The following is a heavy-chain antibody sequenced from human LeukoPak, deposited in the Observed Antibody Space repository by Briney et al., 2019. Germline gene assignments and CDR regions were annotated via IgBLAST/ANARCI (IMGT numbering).Heavy chain of an antibody. Sequence: GGSLRLSCAASGFTFSSYSMNWVRQAPGKGLEWVSGIIDSGESTYYANFAKGRFTISRDNSNNTLYLQMNSLRAEDTAVYYCAKLGGQELHNYYVAVCGKGTTVAVSS. D-gene: IGHD3-16*01. CDR1: GFTFSSYS. V-gene: IGHV3-23*01. CDR2: IIDSGEST. J-gene: IGHJ6*03. CDR3: AKLGGQELHNYYVAV.